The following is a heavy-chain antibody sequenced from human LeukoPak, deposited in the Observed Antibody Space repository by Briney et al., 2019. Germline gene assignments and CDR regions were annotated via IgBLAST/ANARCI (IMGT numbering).Heavy chain of an antibody. CDR3: EREHYLTTRYPSGWLYYFDY. CDR1: GFTFSTYG. Sequence: QPGMSLRLSCAASGFTFSTYGMHGVRQAPGKGREGGVVIWDDGRNKYYADSVKGRFTISRDNSKNTLYLQMNSLRAEDTAVYYCEREHYLTTRYPSGWLYYFDYWGQGTLVTVSS. V-gene: IGHV3-33*01. CDR2: IWDDGRNK. D-gene: IGHD6-19*01. J-gene: IGHJ4*02.